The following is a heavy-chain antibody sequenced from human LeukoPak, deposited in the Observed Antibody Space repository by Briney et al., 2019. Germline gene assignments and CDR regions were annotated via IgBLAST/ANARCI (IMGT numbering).Heavy chain of an antibody. Sequence: GGSLRLSCAASGFTFSSYAMHWVRQAPGKGLEWVAVISYDGNNKYYADSVKGRFTISRDRSKNTLFLQMNSLRAEDTAVYYCARDPHEIFGVIKGPDYWGQGTLVTVSS. CDR2: ISYDGNNK. CDR1: GFTFSSYA. D-gene: IGHD3-3*01. V-gene: IGHV3-30-3*01. J-gene: IGHJ4*02. CDR3: ARDPHEIFGVIKGPDY.